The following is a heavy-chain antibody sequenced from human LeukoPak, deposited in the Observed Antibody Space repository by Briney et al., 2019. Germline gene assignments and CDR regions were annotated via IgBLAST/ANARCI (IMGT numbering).Heavy chain of an antibody. CDR2: ISSSSSTI. CDR1: GFTFNSYS. Sequence: GGSLRLSCAASGFTFNSYSMNWVRQAPGKGLEWVSYISSSSSTIYYADSVKGRFTISRDNAKNSLYLQMNSLRAEDTAVYYCARGVAVAGTYFDYWGQGTLVTVSS. D-gene: IGHD6-19*01. CDR3: ARGVAVAGTYFDY. J-gene: IGHJ4*02. V-gene: IGHV3-48*04.